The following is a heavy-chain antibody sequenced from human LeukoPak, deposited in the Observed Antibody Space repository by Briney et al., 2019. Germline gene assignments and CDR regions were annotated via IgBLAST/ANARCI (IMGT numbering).Heavy chain of an antibody. J-gene: IGHJ4*02. CDR2: ISSSSSYI. CDR1: GFTFSSYS. V-gene: IGHV3-21*01. Sequence: PGGSLRLSCAASGFTFSSYSMNWVRQAPGKGLEWVSSISSSSSYIYYADSVKGRFTISRDNAKNSLYLQMNSLRAEDTAVYYCARESLYSSGWKVLYYFDYWGQGTLVTVSS. D-gene: IGHD6-19*01. CDR3: ARESLYSSGWKVLYYFDY.